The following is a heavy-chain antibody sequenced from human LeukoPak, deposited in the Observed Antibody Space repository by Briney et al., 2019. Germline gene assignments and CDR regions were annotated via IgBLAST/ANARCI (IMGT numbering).Heavy chain of an antibody. CDR1: GFTFSNYA. D-gene: IGHD3-3*01. J-gene: IGHJ6*03. CDR2: ISYDGSNK. Sequence: GGSLRLSCAASGFTFSNYAMHWVRQAPGKGLEWVAVISYDGSNKYYADSVKGRFTISRDNSKNTLYLQMNSLRSEDMAVYYCARARYETRIWPKSRYDYYHYMDVWGKGTTVTVSS. CDR3: ARARYETRIWPKSRYDYYHYMDV. V-gene: IGHV3-30*04.